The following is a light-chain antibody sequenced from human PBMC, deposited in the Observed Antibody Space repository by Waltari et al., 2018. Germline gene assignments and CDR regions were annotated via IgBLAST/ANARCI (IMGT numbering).Light chain of an antibody. Sequence: EIVLTQSPGTLSLSPGERATLSCRASQSVSSSYLAWYQQKPGQAPRLLIYGASSRATGIPDRFSGSGSGTDFTLTISRLEPEDFAVYYCQAGSAWPPALTFGGGSRVEIK. V-gene: IGKV3-20*01. CDR1: QSVSSSY. CDR2: GAS. CDR3: QAGSAWPPALT. J-gene: IGKJ4*01.